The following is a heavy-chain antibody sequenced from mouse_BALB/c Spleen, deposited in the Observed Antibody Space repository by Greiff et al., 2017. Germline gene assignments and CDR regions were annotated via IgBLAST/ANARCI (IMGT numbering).Heavy chain of an antibody. Sequence: EVQGVESGGGLVKPGGSLKLSCAASGFAFSSYDMSWVRQTPEKRLEWVAYISSGGGSTYYPDTVKGRFTISRDNAKNTLYLQMSSLKSEDTAMYYCARRTDWGQGTTLTVSS. V-gene: IGHV5-12-1*01. J-gene: IGHJ2*01. CDR2: ISSGGGST. CDR3: ARRTD. CDR1: GFAFSSYD.